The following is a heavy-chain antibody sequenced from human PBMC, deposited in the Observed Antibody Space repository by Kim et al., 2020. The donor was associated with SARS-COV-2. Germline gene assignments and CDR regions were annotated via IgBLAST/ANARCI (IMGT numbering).Heavy chain of an antibody. CDR3: ARQGGSHNWNYGWFDP. CDR2: IYYSGST. D-gene: IGHD1-7*01. J-gene: IGHJ5*02. V-gene: IGHV4-59*08. CDR1: GGYISSYY. Sequence: SETLSLTCTVSGGYISSYYWSWIRQPPGKGLEWIGYIYYSGSTNYNPSLKSRVTISVDTSKNQFSLKLSSVTAADTAVYYCARQGGSHNWNYGWFDPWGQGTLVTVSS.